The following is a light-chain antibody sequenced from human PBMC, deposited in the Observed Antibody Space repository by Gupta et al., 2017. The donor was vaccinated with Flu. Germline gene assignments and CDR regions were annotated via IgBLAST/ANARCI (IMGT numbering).Light chain of an antibody. J-gene: IGKJ1*01. CDR2: DAS. CDR1: QSISNSY. Sequence: EIVLTQSPGTLSLSPGERASLSCRASQSISNSYFAWYQQKPGQSPRLLIYDASKRAAGVPDRFSDSESGTDFTLTIGSLEPEDFAVYYCQQDCNSPWTFGPGTKVENK. CDR3: QQDCNSPWT. V-gene: IGKV3-20*01.